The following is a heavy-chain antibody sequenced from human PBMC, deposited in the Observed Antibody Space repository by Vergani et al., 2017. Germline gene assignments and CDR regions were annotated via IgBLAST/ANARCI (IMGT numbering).Heavy chain of an antibody. CDR2: INPNSGGT. Sequence: QVQLVQSGAEVKKPGASVKVSCKASGYTFTGYYMHWVRQAPGQGLEWMGWINPNSGGTNYAQKFQGWVTMTRDTSISTAYMELSRLRSDDTAVYYCARDGGYSGYAGADLDYWGQGTLVTVSS. V-gene: IGHV1-2*04. J-gene: IGHJ4*02. D-gene: IGHD5-12*01. CDR3: ARDGGYSGYAGADLDY. CDR1: GYTFTGYY.